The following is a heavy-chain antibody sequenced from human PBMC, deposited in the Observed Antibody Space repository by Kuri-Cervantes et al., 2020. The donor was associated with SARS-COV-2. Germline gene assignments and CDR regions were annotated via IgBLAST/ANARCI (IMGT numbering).Heavy chain of an antibody. CDR1: GASIRSSSYF. D-gene: IGHD2-8*02. CDR2: IYHSGST. J-gene: IGHJ4*02. V-gene: IGHV4-39*07. CDR3: ASIELDGVAQFEIFDY. Sequence: SETLSLTCTVSGASIRSSSYFWGWIRQPPGKGLEWIGSIYHSGSTYYNPSLKSRVTISVDTSKNQFSLKLSSVTAADTAVYYCASIELDGVAQFEIFDYWGQGTLVTVSS.